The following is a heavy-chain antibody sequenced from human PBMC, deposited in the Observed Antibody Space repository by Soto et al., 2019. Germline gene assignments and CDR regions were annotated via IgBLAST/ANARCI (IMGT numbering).Heavy chain of an antibody. J-gene: IGHJ4*02. D-gene: IGHD3-3*01. V-gene: IGHV3-33*01. CDR1: GFTFSSYA. CDR2: IWYDGSNT. Sequence: PGGSLRLSCAASGFTFSSYAMHWVRQAPGKGLEWVGFIWYDGSNTFYAESVKGRFTISRDNSKNTVYLQINALRAEDTAVYYCARDFGMVIVPPGSRAQGPPVPVSS. CDR3: ARDFGMVIVPPGS.